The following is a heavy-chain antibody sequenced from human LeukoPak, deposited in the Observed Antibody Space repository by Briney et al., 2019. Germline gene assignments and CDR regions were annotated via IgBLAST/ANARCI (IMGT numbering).Heavy chain of an antibody. CDR2: ISGSGGST. CDR1: GFTFSNYA. CDR3: ARAQQMDDAFDI. Sequence: GGSLRLSCAASGFTFSNYAMNWVRQAPGKGLEWVSGISGSGGSTYYADSVKGRFTISRDNSKNTLYLQMNSLRAEDTAVYYCARAQQMDDAFDIWGQGTMVTVSS. D-gene: IGHD6-13*01. V-gene: IGHV3-23*01. J-gene: IGHJ3*02.